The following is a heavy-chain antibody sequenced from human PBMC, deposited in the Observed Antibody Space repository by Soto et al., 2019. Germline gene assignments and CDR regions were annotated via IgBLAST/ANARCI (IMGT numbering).Heavy chain of an antibody. V-gene: IGHV1-8*01. CDR3: ARSPFGYSSSWYLGY. Sequence: ASVKVSCKASGYIFTNNDVSWVRQATGQGLEWMGWMNPGSGDTGYAQKFQGRVTMTRNISIATAYMELSSLRSEDTAVYYCARSPFGYSSSWYLGYWGQGTLVTVSS. CDR1: GYIFTNND. J-gene: IGHJ4*02. D-gene: IGHD6-13*01. CDR2: MNPGSGDT.